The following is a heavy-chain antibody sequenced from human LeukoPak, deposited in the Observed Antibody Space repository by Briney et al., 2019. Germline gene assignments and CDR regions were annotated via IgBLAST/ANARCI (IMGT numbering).Heavy chain of an antibody. D-gene: IGHD5-12*01. V-gene: IGHV3-7*01. CDR2: IKQDGSEK. CDR1: GFTFSSYW. J-gene: IGHJ4*02. Sequence: GGSLRLSCAASGFTFSSYWMSWVRQAPGKGLEGVANIKQDGSEKYYVDSVKGRFTISRHNAKNSLYLQMNSLRAEDTAVYYCARGGYSGYDNDYWGQGTLVTVSS. CDR3: ARGGYSGYDNDY.